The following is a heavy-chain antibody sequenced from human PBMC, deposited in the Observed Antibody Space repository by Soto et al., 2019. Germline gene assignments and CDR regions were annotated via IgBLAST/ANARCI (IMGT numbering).Heavy chain of an antibody. V-gene: IGHV4-31*03. CDR1: GGSISSGGYY. CDR2: IYYSGST. D-gene: IGHD4-17*01. Sequence: SETLSLTCTVSGGSISSGGYYWSWIRQHPGKGLEWIGYIYYSGSTYYNPSLKSRVTISVDTSKNQFSLKLSSVTAADTAVYYCARVPTVVTPYYFDYWGQGTLVTVSS. J-gene: IGHJ4*02. CDR3: ARVPTVVTPYYFDY.